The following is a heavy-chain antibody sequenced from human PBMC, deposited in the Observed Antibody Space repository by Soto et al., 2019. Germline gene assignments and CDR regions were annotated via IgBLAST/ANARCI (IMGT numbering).Heavy chain of an antibody. CDR3: ARGRSHDFSSSPPPRFDP. Sequence: PGGSLRLSCVASGFTFKTYDMYWVRQVPGQGLEWVSGIGTLRDTFYSAAVAGRFIVSRENGRNSLYLQMNSLRVGDSGIYFCARGRSHDFSSSPPPRFDPWGRGTLVTVSS. D-gene: IGHD2-21*02. J-gene: IGHJ5*02. V-gene: IGHV3-13*01. CDR2: IGTLRDT. CDR1: GFTFKTYD.